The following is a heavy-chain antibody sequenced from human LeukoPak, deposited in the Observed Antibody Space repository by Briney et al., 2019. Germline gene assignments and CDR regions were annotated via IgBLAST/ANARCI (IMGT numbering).Heavy chain of an antibody. CDR3: ATTLRIAVTRFQYFQH. CDR2: MSYDGSNK. D-gene: IGHD6-6*01. V-gene: IGHV3-30*03. J-gene: IGHJ1*01. CDR1: GFNFGSYG. Sequence: GRSLRLSCAASGFNFGSYGMHWVRQAPGKGLEWVAFMSYDGSNKYYIDSMKGRLTISRDNFKNTLDLQMNSLRPEDTAVYYCATTLRIAVTRFQYFQHWGQGTLVTVSS.